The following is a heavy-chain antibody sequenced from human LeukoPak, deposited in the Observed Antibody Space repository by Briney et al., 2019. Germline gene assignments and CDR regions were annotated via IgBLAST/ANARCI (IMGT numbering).Heavy chain of an antibody. J-gene: IGHJ4*02. D-gene: IGHD1-26*01. Sequence: SGPTLVKPTQTLTLTCTFSGFSLSTTGMRVSWIRRPPGRALEWLARIDWDDDKFYSTSLKTRLTISTDTSKNQVVLTMTNMDPVDTATYYCTRAIVGATLFYSDYWGQGALVTVSS. V-gene: IGHV2-70*04. CDR1: GFSLSTTGMR. CDR3: TRAIVGATLFYSDY. CDR2: IDWDDDK.